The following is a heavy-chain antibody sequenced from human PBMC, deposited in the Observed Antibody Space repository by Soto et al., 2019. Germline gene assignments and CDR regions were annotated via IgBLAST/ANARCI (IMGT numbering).Heavy chain of an antibody. V-gene: IGHV3-53*01. J-gene: IGHJ4*02. Sequence: GGSLRLSCAASGFTVSSNYMSWVRQAPGKGLEWVSVINAGGGTHYADAVKGRFTISRDTSKNMVFLQMKSPRAEDTAVYLCARQQLYAIGDFDYWGQGTLVTVSS. CDR2: INAGGGT. CDR3: ARQQLYAIGDFDY. D-gene: IGHD2-8*01. CDR1: GFTVSSNY.